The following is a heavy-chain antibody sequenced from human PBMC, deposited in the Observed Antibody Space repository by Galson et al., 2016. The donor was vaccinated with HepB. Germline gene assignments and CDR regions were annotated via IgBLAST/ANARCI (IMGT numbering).Heavy chain of an antibody. J-gene: IGHJ6*02. CDR1: GFTFDDYT. D-gene: IGHD2/OR15-2a*01. CDR3: AKDTQMEYCYSGSCYYYYGRDG. V-gene: IGHV3-43*01. CDR2: ISWDGGGT. Sequence: SLRLSCAASGFTFDDYTMHWVRQAPGKGLEWVSLISWDGGGTYYADSVKGRFTISRDNSKNCLYLQMNSLKIEDTAFYYCAKDTQMEYCYSGSCYYYYGRDGCGQGTTVTVS.